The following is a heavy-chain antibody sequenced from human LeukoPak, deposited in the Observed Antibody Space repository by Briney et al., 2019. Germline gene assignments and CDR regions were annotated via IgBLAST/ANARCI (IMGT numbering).Heavy chain of an antibody. CDR3: AKVATWTYFDS. D-gene: IGHD3/OR15-3a*01. J-gene: IGHJ4*02. V-gene: IGHV3-30*18. Sequence: GGSLRLSCAASGFTFSSFGMHWVRQAPGKGLEWLAVISYDGSNNFYADSVRGRFTISRDNSKNTLYLQLSSLRTEDTALYYCAKVATWTYFDSWGQGTLVTVSS. CDR1: GFTFSSFG. CDR2: ISYDGSNN.